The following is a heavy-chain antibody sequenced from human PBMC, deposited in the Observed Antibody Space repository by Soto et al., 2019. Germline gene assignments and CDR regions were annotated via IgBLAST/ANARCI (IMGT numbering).Heavy chain of an antibody. Sequence: QVQLQQWGAGLLKPSETLSLTCAVYGGSFSGYYWSWIRQPPGKGLEWIGEINHSGSTNYNPSLKSRVTISVDTSKNQFSLKLSSVTAADTAVYYCARVLLVGGAEGGLFDYWGQGTLVTVSS. CDR3: ARVLLVGGAEGGLFDY. V-gene: IGHV4-34*01. J-gene: IGHJ4*02. CDR2: INHSGST. CDR1: GGSFSGYY. D-gene: IGHD1-26*01.